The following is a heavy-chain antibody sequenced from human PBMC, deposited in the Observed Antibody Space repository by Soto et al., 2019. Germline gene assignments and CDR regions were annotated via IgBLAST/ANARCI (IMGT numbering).Heavy chain of an antibody. J-gene: IGHJ6*02. D-gene: IGHD2-8*01. CDR3: AKEGMVYASQGDYYYYGMDV. Sequence: GGSLRLSCAASGFTFSSYGMHWVRQAPGKGLEWVAVISYDGSNKYYADSVKGRFTISRDNSKNTLYLQMNSLRAEDTAVYYYAKEGMVYASQGDYYYYGMDVWGQGTTVTV. CDR1: GFTFSSYG. V-gene: IGHV3-30*18. CDR2: ISYDGSNK.